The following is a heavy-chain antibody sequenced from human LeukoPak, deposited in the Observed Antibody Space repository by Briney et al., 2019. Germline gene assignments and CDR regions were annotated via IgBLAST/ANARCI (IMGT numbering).Heavy chain of an antibody. D-gene: IGHD6-6*01. V-gene: IGHV4-34*01. CDR2: INHSGST. Sequence: PSETLSLTCAVYGGSFSGYYWSWIRQPPGKGLEWIGEINHSGSTNYNPSLKSRVTISVDTSKNQFSLKLSSVTAADTAVYYCASSIAALDYWGQGTLVTVSS. J-gene: IGHJ4*02. CDR1: GGSFSGYY. CDR3: ASSIAALDY.